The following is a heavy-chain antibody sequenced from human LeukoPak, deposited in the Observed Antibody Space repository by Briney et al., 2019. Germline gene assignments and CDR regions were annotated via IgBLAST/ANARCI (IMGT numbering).Heavy chain of an antibody. Sequence: SETLSLTCDVSGYPISSGYYWGWIRQPPGKGLEWIGSIYHSGSTYYNPSLKSRVTISVDTSKNQFSLKLSSVTAADTAVYYCARAKDRYSSSWEYFDYWGQGTLVTVSS. CDR2: IYHSGST. V-gene: IGHV4-38-2*01. CDR3: ARAKDRYSSSWEYFDY. CDR1: GYPISSGYY. D-gene: IGHD6-13*01. J-gene: IGHJ4*02.